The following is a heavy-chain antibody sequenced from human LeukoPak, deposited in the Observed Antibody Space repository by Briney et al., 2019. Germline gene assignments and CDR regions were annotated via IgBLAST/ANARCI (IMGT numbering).Heavy chain of an antibody. CDR2: IWYDGSNK. V-gene: IGHV3-33*01. CDR1: GFTFSSYG. Sequence: PGGSLRLSCTASGFTFSSYGMHWVRQAPGKGLEWVAVIWYDGSNKYYADSVKGRFTISRDNSKYTLYLQMNSLRAEDTAVYYCARDGYQSHNWFDPWGQGTLVTVSS. CDR3: ARDGYQSHNWFDP. D-gene: IGHD5-12*01. J-gene: IGHJ5*02.